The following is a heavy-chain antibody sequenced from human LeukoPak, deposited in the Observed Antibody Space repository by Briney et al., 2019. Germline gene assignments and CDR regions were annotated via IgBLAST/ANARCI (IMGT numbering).Heavy chain of an antibody. V-gene: IGHV4-34*01. J-gene: IGHJ3*02. D-gene: IGHD4-17*01. CDR1: GGSFRGYY. Sequence: SETLSLTCAVYGGSFRGYYWSWIRQPPGKGLEWIGEINHSGSTSYNPSLKSRVTISVDTSKNQFSLKLSSVTAADTAVYYCASLHLYGDYYAFDIWGQGTMVTVSS. CDR3: ASLHLYGDYYAFDI. CDR2: INHSGST.